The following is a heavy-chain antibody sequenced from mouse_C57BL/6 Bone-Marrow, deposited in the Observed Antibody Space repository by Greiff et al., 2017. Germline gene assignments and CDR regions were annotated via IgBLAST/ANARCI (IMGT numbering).Heavy chain of an antibody. Sequence: QVQLKESGAELMKPGASVKLSCKATGYTFTGYWIEWVKQRPGHGLEWIGEILPGSGSTNYNEKFKGKATFTADTSSHPAYMQLSSLTTEDAAIYYGVPLYYGSSYWYFDVWGTGTTVTVSS. D-gene: IGHD1-1*01. J-gene: IGHJ1*03. CDR2: ILPGSGST. V-gene: IGHV1-9*01. CDR1: GYTFTGYW. CDR3: VPLYYGSSYWYFDV.